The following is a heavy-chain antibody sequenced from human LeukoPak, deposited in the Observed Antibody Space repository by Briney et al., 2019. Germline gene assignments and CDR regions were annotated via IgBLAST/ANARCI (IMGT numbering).Heavy chain of an antibody. CDR1: GYTFTSYG. J-gene: IGHJ6*03. CDR2: ISAYNGNT. V-gene: IGHV1-18*01. CDR3: ARLPNYYYMDV. Sequence: ASVKVSRKASGYTFTSYGISWVRQAPGQGLEWMGWISAYNGNTNYAQKLQGRVTMTTDTSTSTAYVELRSLRSDDTAVYYCARLPNYYYMDVWGKGTTVTVSS.